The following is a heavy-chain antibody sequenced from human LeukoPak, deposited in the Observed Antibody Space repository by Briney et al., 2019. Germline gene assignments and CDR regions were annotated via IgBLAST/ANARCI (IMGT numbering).Heavy chain of an antibody. CDR2: ISSDGSNK. J-gene: IGHJ4*02. V-gene: IGHV3-30*04. D-gene: IGHD5-12*01. Sequence: GGSLRLSCAASGFTFSTCAMHWVRQAPDKGLQWVAVISSDGSNKYYADSVKGRFTISRDNSKNTLYVQMNSLTAEDTAFYYCARAGGGGYDPFDYWGQGTLVTVSS. CDR1: GFTFSTCA. CDR3: ARAGGGGYDPFDY.